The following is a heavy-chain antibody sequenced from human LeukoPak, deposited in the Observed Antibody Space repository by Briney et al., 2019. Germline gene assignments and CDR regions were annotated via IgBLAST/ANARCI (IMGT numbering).Heavy chain of an antibody. Sequence: SVKVSCKASGGTFSSYAISWVRQAPGQGLEWMGGIIPIFGTANYAQKFQGRVTITADESTSTAYMELSSLRSEDTAVYYCARGARGDFDWLSTQNAFDIWGQGAMVTVSS. D-gene: IGHD3-9*01. CDR3: ARGARGDFDWLSTQNAFDI. V-gene: IGHV1-69*13. J-gene: IGHJ3*02. CDR2: IIPIFGTA. CDR1: GGTFSSYA.